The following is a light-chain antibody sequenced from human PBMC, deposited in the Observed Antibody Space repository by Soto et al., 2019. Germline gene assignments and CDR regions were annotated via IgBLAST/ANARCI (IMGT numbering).Light chain of an antibody. Sequence: TVMTQTPLSLSVTPGQPASISCKSSQSLLHSDGETYEYWYRQKTGQPRQLLICEVYNRFSGVPDSFGGSGSGTDCTLKISRVETEDVGVYYCTQSLHLPWTFGQGTNV. CDR3: TQSLHLPWT. CDR1: QSLLHSDGETY. J-gene: IGKJ1*01. CDR2: EVY. V-gene: IGKV2D-29*01.